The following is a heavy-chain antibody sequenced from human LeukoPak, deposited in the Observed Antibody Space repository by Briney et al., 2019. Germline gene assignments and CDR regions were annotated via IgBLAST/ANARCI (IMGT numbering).Heavy chain of an antibody. CDR3: AKDLHYGSADY. Sequence: PGGSLRLSCAASGFTFSSYSMNWVRQDPGKGLVWVSFINPDGSTTNYADSVKGRFTISRDNAKNALYLQMNSLRAEDTAVYYCAKDLHYGSADYWGQGTLVTVSP. CDR2: INPDGSTT. CDR1: GFTFSSYS. J-gene: IGHJ4*02. V-gene: IGHV3-74*01. D-gene: IGHD3-10*01.